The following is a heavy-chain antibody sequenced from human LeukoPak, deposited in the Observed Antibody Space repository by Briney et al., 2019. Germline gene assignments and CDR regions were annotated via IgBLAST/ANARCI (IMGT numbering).Heavy chain of an antibody. CDR3: ARGPPASRIAARGYFDY. V-gene: IGHV4-34*01. D-gene: IGHD6-6*01. CDR2: INHSGST. CDR1: GGSFSGYY. Sequence: KPSETLSLTCAVYGGSFSGYYWSWIRQPPGKGLEWVGEINHSGSTNYNPSLKSRVTISVDTSKNQFSLKLSSVTAADTAVYYCARGPPASRIAARGYFDYWGQGTLVTVSS. J-gene: IGHJ4*02.